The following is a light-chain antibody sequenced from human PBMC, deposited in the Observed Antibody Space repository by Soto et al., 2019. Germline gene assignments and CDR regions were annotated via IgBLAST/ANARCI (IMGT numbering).Light chain of an antibody. J-gene: IGKJ5*01. CDR1: QSVSNNY. Sequence: DIVLTQSPGTLSLSPGERATLSCRASQSVSNNYLAWYQQKPGQAPRLLISAASSRDTAIPDRFSGSGSGTDFTLTISSLEPEDFAVYFCQQYGSAPLTFGQGTRLEIE. CDR3: QQYGSAPLT. CDR2: AAS. V-gene: IGKV3-20*01.